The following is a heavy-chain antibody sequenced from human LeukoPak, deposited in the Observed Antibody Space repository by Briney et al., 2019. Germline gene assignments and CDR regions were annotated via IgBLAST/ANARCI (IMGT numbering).Heavy chain of an antibody. CDR1: GFTFSSYG. CDR3: ARFRVDYYDSSGYGTFDY. V-gene: IGHV3-30*02. Sequence: GGSLRLSCAASGFTFSSYGMHWVRQAPGKGLEWVTFIRYDGSNKYYADSVKGRFTISRDNSKNTLYLQMNSLRAEDTAVYYCARFRVDYYDSSGYGTFDYWGQGTLVTVSS. J-gene: IGHJ4*02. D-gene: IGHD3-22*01. CDR2: IRYDGSNK.